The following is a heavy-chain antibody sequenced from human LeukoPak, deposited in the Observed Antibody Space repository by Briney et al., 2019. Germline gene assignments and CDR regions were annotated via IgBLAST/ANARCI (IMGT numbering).Heavy chain of an antibody. Sequence: PGGALSLSCAASGFPFSSYAMRWVRQAPGKGLEWVSAISGSGGSTYYADSVKGRFTISRDNSKNALYLQMNSLRAEDTAVYYFGRGYSSVPDAFDIWGQGTMVTVSS. V-gene: IGHV3-23*01. J-gene: IGHJ3*02. CDR1: GFPFSSYA. D-gene: IGHD6-19*01. CDR2: ISGSGGST. CDR3: GRGYSSVPDAFDI.